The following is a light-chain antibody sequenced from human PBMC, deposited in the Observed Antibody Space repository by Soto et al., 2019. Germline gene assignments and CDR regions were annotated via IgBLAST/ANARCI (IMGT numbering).Light chain of an antibody. CDR2: EVT. CDR3: AAWDDSLSAVV. V-gene: IGLV2-23*02. CDR1: NSDVGSYNL. Sequence: QSVLTQPASVSGSPRQSITISCTGTNSDVGSYNLVSWFQQHPGKAPKLVIYEVTKRPSGVSDRFSGSKSGNTASLTISGLQAEDEADYYCAAWDDSLSAVVFGGGTKVTVL. J-gene: IGLJ2*01.